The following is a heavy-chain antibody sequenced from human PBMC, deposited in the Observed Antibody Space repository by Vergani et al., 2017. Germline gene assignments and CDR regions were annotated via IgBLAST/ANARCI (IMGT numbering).Heavy chain of an antibody. D-gene: IGHD3-22*01. CDR2: IYYSGTT. J-gene: IGHJ4*02. CDR3: ARAGPYDSGGYYYLFDS. CDR1: GAYVGSGGYY. Sequence: QVQLQESGPGLVKASQTLSLTCSVSGAYVGSGGYYWTWVRQRPGMGLDWIGYIYYSGTTYYNPSLESRLTISLDTSENHLSLKLTSVTDADTAVYYCARAGPYDSGGYYYLFDSWGQGTLVTVSS. V-gene: IGHV4-30-4*08.